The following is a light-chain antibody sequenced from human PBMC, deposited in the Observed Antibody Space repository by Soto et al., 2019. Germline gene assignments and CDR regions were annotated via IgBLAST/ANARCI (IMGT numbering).Light chain of an antibody. V-gene: IGKV3-11*01. CDR1: PSVSSY. CDR2: DAS. CDR3: QQRSNWPRT. Sequence: EIVLTQSPATPSLSPGARATLSCRASPSVSSYLAWYQQKPGQAPRLLIYDASNRATGIPARFSGSGSGTDFTLTISSREPEDFAAYYWQQRSNWPRTVGGGTKVEIK. J-gene: IGKJ4*01.